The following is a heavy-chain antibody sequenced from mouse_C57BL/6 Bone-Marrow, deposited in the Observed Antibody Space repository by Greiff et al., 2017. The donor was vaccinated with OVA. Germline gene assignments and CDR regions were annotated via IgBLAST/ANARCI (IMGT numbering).Heavy chain of an antibody. CDR2: INPNHGGT. V-gene: IGHV1-18*01. J-gene: IGHJ3*01. CDR3: ARYDGYYAAWFAY. Sequence: VQLQQPGAELVKPGASVKIPCKASGYTFTDYNMDWVKQSHGKSLEWIGDINPNHGGTIYNQKFKGKATLTVDKSSSTAYMELRSLTSEDTAVYYCARYDGYYAAWFAYWGQGTLVTVSA. D-gene: IGHD2-3*01. CDR1: GYTFTDYN.